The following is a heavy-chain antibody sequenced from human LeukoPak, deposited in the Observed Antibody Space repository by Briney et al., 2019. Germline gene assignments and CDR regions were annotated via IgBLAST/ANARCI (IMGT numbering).Heavy chain of an antibody. CDR1: GFTFSSYA. V-gene: IGHV3-30*04. CDR3: ARDRPRDAFDS. Sequence: GGSLRLSCAASGFTFSSYAMHWVRQAPGKGLEWVAVISYDGSNKYYAHTVKGRFTISRDNSKNTLYLQMNSLRAEDTAVYYCARDRPRDAFDSWGQGTMVTVSS. CDR2: ISYDGSNK. J-gene: IGHJ3*02.